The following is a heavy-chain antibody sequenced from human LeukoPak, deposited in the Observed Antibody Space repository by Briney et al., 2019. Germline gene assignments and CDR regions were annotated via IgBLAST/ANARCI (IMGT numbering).Heavy chain of an antibody. CDR2: IYSGGST. CDR1: GFTVSSNY. J-gene: IGHJ6*03. CDR3: ARTRPNSGYDRYYYYMDV. Sequence: GGSLRPSCAASGFTVSSNYMSWVRQAPGKGLEWVSVIYSGGSTYYADSVKGRFTISRDNSKNTLYLQMNSLRAEDTAVYYCARTRPNSGYDRYYYYMDVWGKGTTVTVSS. D-gene: IGHD5-12*01. V-gene: IGHV3-53*01.